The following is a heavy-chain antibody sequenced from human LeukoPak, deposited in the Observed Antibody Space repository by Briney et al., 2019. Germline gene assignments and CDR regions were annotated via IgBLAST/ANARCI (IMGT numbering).Heavy chain of an antibody. Sequence: TGGSLRLSCAASGFTFDDYAMHWVRQAPGKGLEWVSGISWNSGSIGYADSVKGRFTISRDNAKNSLYLQMNSLRAEDTALYYCAKAIPHYYDSSGYYPDAFDIWGQGTMVTVSS. J-gene: IGHJ3*02. V-gene: IGHV3-9*01. CDR3: AKAIPHYYDSSGYYPDAFDI. D-gene: IGHD3-22*01. CDR1: GFTFDDYA. CDR2: ISWNSGSI.